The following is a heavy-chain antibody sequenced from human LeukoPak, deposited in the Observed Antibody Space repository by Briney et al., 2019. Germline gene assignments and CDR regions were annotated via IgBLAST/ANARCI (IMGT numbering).Heavy chain of an antibody. V-gene: IGHV1-69*05. CDR3: ARGGYSNYVGLFDY. J-gene: IGHJ4*02. D-gene: IGHD4-11*01. Sequence: SVKVSCKASGGTFSSYAISWVRQAPGQGLEWMGGIIPIFGTANYAQKFQGRVTITTDESTSTAYMELSSLRSEDTAVYYCARGGYSNYVGLFDYWGQGTLVTVSS. CDR1: GGTFSSYA. CDR2: IIPIFGTA.